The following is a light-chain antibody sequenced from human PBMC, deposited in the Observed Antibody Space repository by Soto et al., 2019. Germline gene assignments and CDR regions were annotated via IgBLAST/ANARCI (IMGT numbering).Light chain of an antibody. J-gene: IGKJ5*01. V-gene: IGKV3-20*01. CDR3: QNYQSGHQIT. Sequence: EILLTQSPDTLSLSPGQRATLSRRAAQSVGTRLAWYQHKTGQAHRLIISGAYSRATGIPDRFTGSGSETSFTLTISRLEPEDFALYYCQNYQSGHQITLGHGTRLEIK. CDR1: QSVGTR. CDR2: GAY.